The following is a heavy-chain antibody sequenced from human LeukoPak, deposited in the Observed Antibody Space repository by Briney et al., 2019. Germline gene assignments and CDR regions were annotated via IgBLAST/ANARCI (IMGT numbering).Heavy chain of an antibody. CDR2: ISSSSSYI. J-gene: IGHJ4*02. CDR1: GFTFSSYS. D-gene: IGHD6-19*01. Sequence: GGSLRLSCAASGFTFSSYSMNWVRQAPGKGLEWVSSISSSSSYIYYADSVKGRFPISRDNTKNSLYLQMNSLRAEDTAVYYCARDLGSGWQYYFDYWGQGTLVTVSS. V-gene: IGHV3-21*01. CDR3: ARDLGSGWQYYFDY.